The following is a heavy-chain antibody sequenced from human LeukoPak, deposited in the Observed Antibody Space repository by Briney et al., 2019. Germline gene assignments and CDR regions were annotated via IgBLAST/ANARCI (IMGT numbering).Heavy chain of an antibody. CDR2: ISYDGSNK. D-gene: IGHD4-17*01. Sequence: GGSLRISCAASGFTFSSYAMHWVRQAPGKGLEWVAVISYDGSNKYYADSVKGRFTISRDNSKNTLYLQMNSPRAEDTAVYYCAARTVTVRYNWFDPWGQGTLVTVSS. CDR3: AARTVTVRYNWFDP. J-gene: IGHJ5*02. V-gene: IGHV3-30-3*01. CDR1: GFTFSSYA.